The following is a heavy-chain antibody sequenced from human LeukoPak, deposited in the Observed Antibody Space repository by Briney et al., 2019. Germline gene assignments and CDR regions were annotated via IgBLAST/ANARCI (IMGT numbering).Heavy chain of an antibody. CDR3: AREGYYASGSYSD. D-gene: IGHD3-10*01. Sequence: GASVKVSCKASGYAFIGYYMHWVRQAPGQGLEWVGRINPNSGGTNYAQKFQGRVTMTRDTSISTVYMELGRLSFDDTAAYYCAREGYYASGSYSDWGQGTLVTVSS. CDR1: GYAFIGYY. V-gene: IGHV1-2*06. J-gene: IGHJ4*02. CDR2: INPNSGGT.